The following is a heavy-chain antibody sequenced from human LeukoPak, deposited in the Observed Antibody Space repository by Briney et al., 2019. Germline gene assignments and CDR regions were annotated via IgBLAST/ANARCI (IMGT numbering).Heavy chain of an antibody. D-gene: IGHD3-22*01. Sequence: GGSLRLSCAASGFSVSTSYMSWVRQAPGKGLEWVSVIYSGGATHYADSVKGRFTISRDNSKNTLYLQMNSLRAEDTAVYYCAREGGDRGYGPFGHWGQGTVVTVSS. V-gene: IGHV3-53*05. CDR3: AREGGDRGYGPFGH. J-gene: IGHJ4*02. CDR1: GFSVSTSY. CDR2: IYSGGAT.